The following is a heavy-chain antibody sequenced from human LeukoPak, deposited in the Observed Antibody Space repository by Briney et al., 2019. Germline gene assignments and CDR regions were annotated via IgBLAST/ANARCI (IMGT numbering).Heavy chain of an antibody. J-gene: IGHJ6*02. CDR2: INHSGST. V-gene: IGHV4-34*01. Sequence: SETLSLTCAVYGGSFSGYYWSWIRQPPGKGLERIGEINHSGSTNYNPSLKSRVTISVDTSKNQFSLKLSSVTAADTAVYYCARHASTISPRYYGMDVWGQGTTVTVSS. D-gene: IGHD5/OR15-5a*01. CDR3: ARHASTISPRYYGMDV. CDR1: GGSFSGYY.